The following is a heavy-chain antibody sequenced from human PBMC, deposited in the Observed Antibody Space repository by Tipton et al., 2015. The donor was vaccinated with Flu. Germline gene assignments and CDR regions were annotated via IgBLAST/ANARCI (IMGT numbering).Heavy chain of an antibody. CDR2: IYHSGNT. CDR1: GYSISSGYY. Sequence: LRLSCNVSGYSISSGYYWVWIRQPPGKGLEWIGNIYHSGNTNYNPSLKSRVTISVDTSKNQFSLKLSSVTAADTAVYYCATEYRGGGNRYYFDYWGQGTLVTVSS. J-gene: IGHJ4*02. V-gene: IGHV4-38-2*02. D-gene: IGHD4-23*01. CDR3: ATEYRGGGNRYYFDY.